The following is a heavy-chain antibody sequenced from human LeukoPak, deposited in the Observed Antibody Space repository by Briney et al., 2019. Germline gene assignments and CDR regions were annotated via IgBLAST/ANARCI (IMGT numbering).Heavy chain of an antibody. J-gene: IGHJ4*02. CDR3: ARVTSTGGVPDY. D-gene: IGHD2-8*02. Sequence: GASVKVSCKASGYTFTGYYMHWVRQAPGQGLEWMGWISAYNGNTNYAQKLQGRVTMTTDTSTSTAYMELRSLRSDDTAVYYCARVTSTGGVPDYWGQGTLVTVSS. V-gene: IGHV1-18*04. CDR2: ISAYNGNT. CDR1: GYTFTGYY.